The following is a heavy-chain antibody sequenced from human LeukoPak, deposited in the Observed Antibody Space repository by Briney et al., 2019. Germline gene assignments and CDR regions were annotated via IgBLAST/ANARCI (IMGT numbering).Heavy chain of an antibody. CDR3: ARNDYGDYGPDY. CDR2: INHSGST. Sequence: PSETLSLTCAVYGGSFSGYYWYWIRQPPGKGLEWIGEINHSGSTNYNPSLKSRVTISVDTSKNQFSLMLSSVTAADTAVYYCARNDYGDYGPDYWGQGTLVTVSS. D-gene: IGHD4-17*01. V-gene: IGHV4-34*01. CDR1: GGSFSGYY. J-gene: IGHJ4*02.